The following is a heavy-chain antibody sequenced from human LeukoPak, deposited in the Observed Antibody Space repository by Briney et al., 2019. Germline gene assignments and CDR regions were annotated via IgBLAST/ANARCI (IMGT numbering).Heavy chain of an antibody. CDR2: INHSEST. CDR3: ARGGIIVVVVAATNWFDP. Sequence: SETLSLTCAVYGGSFSGYCWSWIRQPPGKGLEWIGEINHSESTNYNPSLKSRVTISVDTSENQFSLKLSSVTAADTAVYYCARGGIIVVVVAATNWFDPWGQGTLVTVSS. D-gene: IGHD2-15*01. J-gene: IGHJ5*02. V-gene: IGHV4-34*01. CDR1: GGSFSGYC.